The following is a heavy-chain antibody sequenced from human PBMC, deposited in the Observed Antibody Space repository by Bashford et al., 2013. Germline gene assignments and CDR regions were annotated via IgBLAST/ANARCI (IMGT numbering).Heavy chain of an antibody. CDR3: ARVPSQWTPNNWFDP. CDR1: GYTFTNYG. V-gene: IGHV1-18*01. CDR2: ISAHNGNT. D-gene: IGHD6-19*01. J-gene: IGHJ5*02. Sequence: ASVKVSCKASGYTFTNYGITWVRQAPGQGLEWMGWISAHNGNTKYAQKVQDRVTMTTETSAYTAYMELRSLTSDDTAVYYCARVPSQWTPNNWFDPWGQGTLVTVSS.